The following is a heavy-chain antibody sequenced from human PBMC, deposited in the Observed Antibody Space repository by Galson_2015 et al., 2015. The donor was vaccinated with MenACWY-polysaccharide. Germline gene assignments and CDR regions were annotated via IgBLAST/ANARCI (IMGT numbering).Heavy chain of an antibody. D-gene: IGHD6-6*01. V-gene: IGHV3-74*01. CDR3: ARILSRARPDP. Sequence: SLRLSCAASGFTFNSYWMHWVRQVPGKGLVWVSLIKRDGSSTNYADSVKGRFTISRDNGKNTLYLQMNSLRAEDTAVYYCARILSRARPDPWGQGTLVTVSS. J-gene: IGHJ5*02. CDR1: GFTFNSYW. CDR2: IKRDGSST.